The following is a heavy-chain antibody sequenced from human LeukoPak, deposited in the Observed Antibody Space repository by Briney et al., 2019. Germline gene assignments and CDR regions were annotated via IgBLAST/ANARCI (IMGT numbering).Heavy chain of an antibody. CDR3: AKDYYDSSGTGPLDY. CDR1: GFTFSIYN. D-gene: IGHD3-22*01. Sequence: GGSLRLSCAASGFTFSIYNMNWVRQAPGRGLEWVAVIWYEGSDKHYADSVKGRFTISRDNSKNTLYLQMNSLRAEDTAVYYCAKDYYDSSGTGPLDYWGQGTLVTVSS. J-gene: IGHJ4*02. V-gene: IGHV3-30*02. CDR2: IWYEGSDK.